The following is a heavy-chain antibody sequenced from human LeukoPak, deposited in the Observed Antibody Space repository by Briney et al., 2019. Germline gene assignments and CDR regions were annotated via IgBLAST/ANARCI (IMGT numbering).Heavy chain of an antibody. J-gene: IGHJ6*03. Sequence: GGSLRLSCAAFGFTFSSYAMSWVRQAPGKGLEWVSAVSGSGGTTYYADSVKGRFTISRDNSKNTLYLQMNSLRAEDTAVYYCAKDREYSAGYYYMDVWGKGTTVTASS. D-gene: IGHD6-6*01. V-gene: IGHV3-23*01. CDR2: VSGSGGTT. CDR1: GFTFSSYA. CDR3: AKDREYSAGYYYMDV.